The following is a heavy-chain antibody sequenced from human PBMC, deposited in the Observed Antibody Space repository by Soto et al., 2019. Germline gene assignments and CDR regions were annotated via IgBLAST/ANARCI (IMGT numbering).Heavy chain of an antibody. Sequence: QVQLQESGPGLVKPSQTLSLTCTVSGGSINTGGYYXGWIRHLPGEGLEWIGHIFYTGTAYYNPSLRSRVTVSIDTSANQFSLHMYSVTAADTAMYYCARRLDDTPETFFNWFDPWGQGILVTVSS. CDR2: IFYTGTA. CDR3: ARRLDDTPETFFNWFDP. J-gene: IGHJ5*02. V-gene: IGHV4-31*03. D-gene: IGHD2-15*01. CDR1: GGSINTGGYY.